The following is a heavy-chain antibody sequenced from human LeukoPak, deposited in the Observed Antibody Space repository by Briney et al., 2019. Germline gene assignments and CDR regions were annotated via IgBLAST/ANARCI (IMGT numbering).Heavy chain of an antibody. V-gene: IGHV4-59*01. D-gene: IGHD5-18*01. J-gene: IGHJ4*02. CDR2: IYYTGTT. CDR1: NGSISSFY. Sequence: SETLSLTCTVSNGSISSFYWTWIRQPPGKGLEWIGYIYYTGTTDYNPSLKSRVTISVDTSKNQFSQKLSSVTAADTAVYYCARGYGRYFDYWGQGTLVTVSS. CDR3: ARGYGRYFDY.